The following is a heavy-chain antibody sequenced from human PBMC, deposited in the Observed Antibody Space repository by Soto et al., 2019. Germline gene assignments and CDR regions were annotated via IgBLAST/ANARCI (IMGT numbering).Heavy chain of an antibody. CDR2: ISSSSSYI. J-gene: IGHJ3*02. Sequence: GGSLRLSCAASGFTFSDYYMSWIRQAPGKGLEWVSSISSSSSYIYYADSVKGRFTISRDNAKNSLYLQMNSLRAEDTAVYYCARQTERGYSYGYDAFDIWGQGTMVTVSS. CDR1: GFTFSDYY. CDR3: ARQTERGYSYGYDAFDI. D-gene: IGHD5-18*01. V-gene: IGHV3-11*06.